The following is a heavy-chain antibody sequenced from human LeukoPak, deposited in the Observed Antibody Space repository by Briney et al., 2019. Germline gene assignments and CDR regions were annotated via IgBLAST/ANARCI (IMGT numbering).Heavy chain of an antibody. CDR1: GYTFTSYG. V-gene: IGHV1-18*01. CDR3: ATITGSGSYPYYFDY. CDR2: ISAYNGNT. D-gene: IGHD1-26*01. J-gene: IGHJ4*02. Sequence: ASVKVSCKASGYTFTSYGISWVRQAPGQGLEWMGWISAYNGNTNYAQKLRGRVTMTTDTSTSTAYMELRSLRSDDTAVYYCATITGSGSYPYYFDYWGQGTLVTVSS.